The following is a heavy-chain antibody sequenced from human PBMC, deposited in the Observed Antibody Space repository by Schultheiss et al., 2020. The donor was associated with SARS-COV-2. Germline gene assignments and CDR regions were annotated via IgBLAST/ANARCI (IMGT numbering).Heavy chain of an antibody. CDR2: MNPNSGNT. J-gene: IGHJ5*02. CDR1: GYTFTSYD. CDR3: ARVPGIAVAASNWFDP. D-gene: IGHD6-19*01. V-gene: IGHV1-8*01. Sequence: ASVKVSCKASGYTFTSYDINWVRQATGQGLEWMGWMNPNSGNTGYAQKFQGRVTMTRNTSISTAYMELSSLRSDDTAVYYCARVPGIAVAASNWFDPWGQGTLVTVSS.